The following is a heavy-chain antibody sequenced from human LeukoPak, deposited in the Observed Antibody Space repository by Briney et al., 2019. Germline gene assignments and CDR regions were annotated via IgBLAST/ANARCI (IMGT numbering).Heavy chain of an antibody. D-gene: IGHD1-26*01. CDR1: GFTFSSYS. Sequence: GGSLRLSCAASGFTFSSYSMNWVRQAPGKGLEWVSSISSSSSYIYYADSVKGRFTISRDNAKNSLYLQMNSLRAEDTAVYYCARSSGSYHDFDYWGQGTLVTVSS. V-gene: IGHV3-21*01. J-gene: IGHJ4*02. CDR2: ISSSSSYI. CDR3: ARSSGSYHDFDY.